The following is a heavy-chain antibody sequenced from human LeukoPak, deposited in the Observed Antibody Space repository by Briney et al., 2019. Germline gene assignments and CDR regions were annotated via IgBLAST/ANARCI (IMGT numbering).Heavy chain of an antibody. V-gene: IGHV4-4*07. CDR1: GGSISNYY. D-gene: IGHD2-21*02. CDR2: VYSSGIT. CDR3: ARGAYCAGVCYSFVY. J-gene: IGHJ4*02. Sequence: SETLSLTCTVSGGSISNYYWNWIRQPAGRGLEWIGRVYSSGITNYNPSLRSRLTMSVDTSKNQFSLKLSSVTAADTAVYYCARGAYCAGVCYSFVYWGQGTLVTVSS.